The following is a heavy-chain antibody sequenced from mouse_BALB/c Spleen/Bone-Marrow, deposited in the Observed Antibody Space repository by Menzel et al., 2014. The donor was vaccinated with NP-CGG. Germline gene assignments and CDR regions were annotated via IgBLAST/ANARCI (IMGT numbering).Heavy chain of an antibody. CDR2: IYPGDGDT. V-gene: IGHV1-80*01. CDR1: GYAFSSYW. CDR3: ARRGPGLDY. Sequence: QVHVKQSGAELVRPGSSVKISCKASGYAFSSYWMNWVKQRPGQGLEWIGQIYPGDGDTNYNGKFKGKATLTADKSSSTAYMQLSSLTSEDSAVYFCARRGPGLDYWGQGTTLTVSS. J-gene: IGHJ2*01. D-gene: IGHD3-3*01.